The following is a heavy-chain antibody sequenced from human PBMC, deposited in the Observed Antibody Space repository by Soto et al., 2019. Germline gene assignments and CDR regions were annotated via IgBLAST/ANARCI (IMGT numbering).Heavy chain of an antibody. V-gene: IGHV1-46*01. Sequence: ASVKVSCKASGYTFTSYYMHWVRQAPGQGLEWMGIINPSGGSTSYAQKLQGRVTMTTDTSTSTAYMELRSLRSEDTAVYYCVKDRVRGSGSYYNPNWGQGTLVTVSS. D-gene: IGHD3-10*01. CDR1: GYTFTSYY. J-gene: IGHJ4*02. CDR3: VKDRVRGSGSYYNPN. CDR2: INPSGGST.